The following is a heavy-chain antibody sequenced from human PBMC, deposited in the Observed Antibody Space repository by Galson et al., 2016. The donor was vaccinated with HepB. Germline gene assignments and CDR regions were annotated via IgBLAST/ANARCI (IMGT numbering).Heavy chain of an antibody. CDR1: GFTFSRYV. J-gene: IGHJ4*02. V-gene: IGHV3-30-3*01. CDR2: LSYDGSNE. Sequence: SLRLSCAVSGFTFSRYVMYWVRQAPGKGLEWVAVLSYDGSNEYYADSVKRRFTISRDNSKNTLYLQMNSLRGEDTAVYYCASEILGHCSGGSCYTGDHWGQGTLVTVSS. D-gene: IGHD2-15*01. CDR3: ASEILGHCSGGSCYTGDH.